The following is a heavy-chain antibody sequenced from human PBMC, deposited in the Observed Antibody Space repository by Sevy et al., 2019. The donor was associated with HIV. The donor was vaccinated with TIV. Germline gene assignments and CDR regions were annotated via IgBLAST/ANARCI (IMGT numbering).Heavy chain of an antibody. D-gene: IGHD3-10*02. V-gene: IGHV4-31*03. CDR3: ARAWLGLFGELSYFQH. CDR2: IYYSGST. CDR1: GGSISSGGYY. J-gene: IGHJ1*01. Sequence: SETLSLTCTVSGGSISSGGYYWSWIRQHPGKGLEWIGYIYYSGSTYYNPSLKSRVTISVDTSKNQFSLKLSSVTAADTAVYYCARAWLGLFGELSYFQHWGQRTLVTVSS.